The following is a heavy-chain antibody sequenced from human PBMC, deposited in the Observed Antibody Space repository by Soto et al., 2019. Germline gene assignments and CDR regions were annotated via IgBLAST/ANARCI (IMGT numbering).Heavy chain of an antibody. V-gene: IGHV1-69*13. CDR2: IIPIFGTA. CDR3: ARHGKDRAAASHFDY. J-gene: IGHJ4*02. D-gene: IGHD6-25*01. CDR1: GGTFSSYA. Sequence: ASVKVSCKASGGTFSSYAISWVRQAPGQGLEWMGGIIPIFGTANYAQKFQGRVTITADESTSTAYMELSSLRSEDTAVYYCARHGKDRAAASHFDYWGQGTLVTVSS.